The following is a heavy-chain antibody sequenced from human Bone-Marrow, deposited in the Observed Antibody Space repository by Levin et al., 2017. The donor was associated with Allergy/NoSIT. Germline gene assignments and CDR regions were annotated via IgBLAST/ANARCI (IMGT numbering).Heavy chain of an antibody. J-gene: IGHJ5*02. D-gene: IGHD6-19*01. Sequence: QTLSLTCTFSGFSLSTSGMCVSWIRQPPGKALEWLALIDWDDDKYYSTSLKTRLTISKDTSKNQVVLTMTNMDPVDTATYYCARTQWLANDGGDWFDPWGQGTLVTVSS. CDR3: ARTQWLANDGGDWFDP. V-gene: IGHV2-70*01. CDR1: GFSLSTSGMC. CDR2: IDWDDDK.